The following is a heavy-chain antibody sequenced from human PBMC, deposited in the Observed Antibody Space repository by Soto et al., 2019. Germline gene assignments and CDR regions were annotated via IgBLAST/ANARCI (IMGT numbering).Heavy chain of an antibody. D-gene: IGHD2-2*01. Sequence: QVQLVQSGAEVKKPGSSVKVSCTASGGTFSSYTISWVRQAPGQGLEWMGRIIPILGIANYAQKFQGRVTITADKSTSTAYMELSSLRSEDTAVYYCARDVGYCSSTSCYGYWGQGTLVTVSS. CDR2: IIPILGIA. J-gene: IGHJ4*02. V-gene: IGHV1-69*08. CDR3: ARDVGYCSSTSCYGY. CDR1: GGTFSSYT.